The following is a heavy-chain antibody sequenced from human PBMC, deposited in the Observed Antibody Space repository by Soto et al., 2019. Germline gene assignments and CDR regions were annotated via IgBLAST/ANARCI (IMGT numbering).Heavy chain of an antibody. CDR2: IMPVLGAT. CDR3: ARDADLDY. CDR1: GGTFSSNP. V-gene: IGHV1-69*01. Sequence: QVQLVQSGAEVKKPGSSVKVSCKTSGGTFSSNPFTWMRQAPGRGLEWMGEIMPVLGATNYAQNFQDRVTITADESTTTVYMELSSLRSEDKAVYYCARDADLDYWGQGTLVTVSS. J-gene: IGHJ4*02.